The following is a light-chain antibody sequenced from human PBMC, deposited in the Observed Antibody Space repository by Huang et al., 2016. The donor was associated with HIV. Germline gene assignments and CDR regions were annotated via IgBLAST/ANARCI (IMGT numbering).Light chain of an antibody. CDR1: QSISSY. Sequence: DIQMTQSPSSLSASVGDRVTIPCRASQSISSYLNWYQQKPGKAPKLLIYAASSLQSGVPSRFSGSGSGTDFTLTISSLQPEDFATYYCQQSYSTPPVFGQGTKVEIK. CDR2: AAS. CDR3: QQSYSTPPV. V-gene: IGKV1-39*01. J-gene: IGKJ1*01.